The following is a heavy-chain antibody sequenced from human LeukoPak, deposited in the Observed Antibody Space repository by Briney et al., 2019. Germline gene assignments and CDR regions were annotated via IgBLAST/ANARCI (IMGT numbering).Heavy chain of an antibody. V-gene: IGHV3-21*01. J-gene: IGHJ4*02. CDR1: GFTFSSYS. D-gene: IGHD6-13*01. CDR2: ISSSSSYI. CDR3: ARGAIAAAGKAYLDY. Sequence: GESLKISCAASGFTFSSYSMNWVRQAPGKGLEWVSSISSSSSYIYYADSVKGRFTISRDNAKNSLYLQMNSLRAEDTAVYYCARGAIAAAGKAYLDYWGQGTLVTVSS.